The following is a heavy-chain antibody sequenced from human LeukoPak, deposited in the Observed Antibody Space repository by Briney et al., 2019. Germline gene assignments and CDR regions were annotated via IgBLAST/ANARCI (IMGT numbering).Heavy chain of an antibody. CDR2: ISSSSSYI. CDR1: GFTFSSHG. V-gene: IGHV3-21*01. D-gene: IGHD1-14*01. CDR3: ARGAWSENPFDY. J-gene: IGHJ4*02. Sequence: GGSLRLSCAASGFTFSSHGMNWVRQAPGKGLEWVSSISSSSSYIYYADSVKGRFTISRDNARNSLYLEMNSLRAEDTAVYSCARGAWSENPFDYWGQGTLVTVSS.